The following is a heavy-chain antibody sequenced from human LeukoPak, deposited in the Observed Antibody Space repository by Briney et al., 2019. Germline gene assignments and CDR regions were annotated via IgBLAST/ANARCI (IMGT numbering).Heavy chain of an antibody. CDR1: GGTFSSYA. CDR3: ARGYSYGNNWFDP. CDR2: IIPIFGTA. D-gene: IGHD5-18*01. J-gene: IGHJ5*02. Sequence: SVKVSCKSSGGTFSSYAISWVRQAPGQGLEWMGGIIPIFGTANYAQKFQGRVTITADKSTSTAYMELSSLRSEDTAVYYCARGYSYGNNWFDPWGQGTLVTVSS. V-gene: IGHV1-69*06.